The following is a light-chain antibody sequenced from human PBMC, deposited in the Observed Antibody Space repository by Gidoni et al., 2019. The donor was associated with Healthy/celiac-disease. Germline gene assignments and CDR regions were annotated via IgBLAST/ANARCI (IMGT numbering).Light chain of an antibody. J-gene: IGLJ1*01. Sequence: QSALTQPRSVSGSPGQSVTISCTGTSSDVGGYNYVSWYQQHPGKAPKLMIYDVSKRPSGVPDRFSGSKSGNTASLTISGLQAEDEADYYFCSYAGSYTSYNVFGTGTKITVL. V-gene: IGLV2-11*01. CDR1: SSDVGGYNY. CDR3: CSYAGSYTSYNV. CDR2: DVS.